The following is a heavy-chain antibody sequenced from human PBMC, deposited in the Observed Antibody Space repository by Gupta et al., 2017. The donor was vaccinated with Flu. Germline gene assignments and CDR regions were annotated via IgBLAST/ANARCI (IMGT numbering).Heavy chain of an antibody. CDR2: IWYDGSNK. D-gene: IGHD1-26*01. Sequence: QVQLVESGGGVVQPGRSLRLSCAVSGFTFSSYGMHWVRQAPGKGLEGVAVIWYDGSNKYYADSVKGRFTISRDNSKNTLYLQMNSLRAEDTAVYYCARDRGGSYWALDYWGQGTLVTVSS. V-gene: IGHV3-33*01. CDR1: GFTFSSYG. CDR3: ARDRGGSYWALDY. J-gene: IGHJ4*02.